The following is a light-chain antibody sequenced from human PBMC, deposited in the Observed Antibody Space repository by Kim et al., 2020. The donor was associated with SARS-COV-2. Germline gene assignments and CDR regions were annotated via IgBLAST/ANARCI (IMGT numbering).Light chain of an antibody. CDR3: QSFDSSLSGFVI. V-gene: IGLV1-40*01. Sequence: VTISCTGSSSNIGAGFNVHWYQYLPGTAPNLLISDNNNRPSGVPDRFSASKSATSASLAITGLQAEDEADYYCQSFDSSLSGFVIFGGGTQLTVL. CDR2: DNN. J-gene: IGLJ2*01. CDR1: SSNIGAGFN.